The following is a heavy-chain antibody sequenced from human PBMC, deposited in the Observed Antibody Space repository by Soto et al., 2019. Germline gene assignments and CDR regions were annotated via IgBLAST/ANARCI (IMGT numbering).Heavy chain of an antibody. J-gene: IGHJ5*02. D-gene: IGHD6-13*01. Sequence: GASVKVSCKAPGYTFTSYAMHWVRQAPGQRLEWMGWINAGNGNTKYSQKFQGRVTITRDTSASTAYMELSSLRSEDTAVYYCARGSAAGPNNWFDPWGQGTLVTVSS. CDR3: ARGSAAGPNNWFDP. CDR1: GYTFTSYA. CDR2: INAGNGNT. V-gene: IGHV1-3*01.